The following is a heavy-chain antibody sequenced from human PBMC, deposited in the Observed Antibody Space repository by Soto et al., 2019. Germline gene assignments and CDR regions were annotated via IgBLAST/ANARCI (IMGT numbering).Heavy chain of an antibody. V-gene: IGHV3-30-3*01. D-gene: IGHD6-19*01. J-gene: IGHJ4*02. CDR1: GFTFSSYA. CDR3: AEWGGAGPVFDY. CDR2: ISYDGSNK. Sequence: QVQLVESGGGVVQPGRSLRLSCAASGFTFSSYAMHWVRQAPGKGLEWVAVISYDGSNKYYADSVKGRFTISRDNSKNTLYLQMNSLRAEDPAVYYCAEWGGAGPVFDYWGQGTLVTVSS.